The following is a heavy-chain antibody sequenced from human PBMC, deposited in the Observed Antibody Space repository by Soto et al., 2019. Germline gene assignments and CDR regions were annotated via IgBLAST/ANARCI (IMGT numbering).Heavy chain of an antibody. D-gene: IGHD2-21*02. V-gene: IGHV3-30*18. CDR1: GFSFRTYG. J-gene: IGHJ4*02. Sequence: GGSLRLSCAASGFSFRTYGMHWVRQAPGKGLEWAADIAYDGSNKYYADSVKGRFTISRDNSKSTLYLQMNSLRVEDTAVYFCAKDSGDWNFDYWGQGTLVTVSS. CDR3: AKDSGDWNFDY. CDR2: IAYDGSNK.